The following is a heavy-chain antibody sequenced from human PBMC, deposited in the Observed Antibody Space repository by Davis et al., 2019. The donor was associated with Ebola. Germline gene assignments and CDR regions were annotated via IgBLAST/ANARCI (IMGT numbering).Heavy chain of an antibody. CDR3: ARRSGYNYGYEGMDV. D-gene: IGHD5-18*01. CDR2: IKQDGSEQ. V-gene: IGHV3-7*01. J-gene: IGHJ6*04. CDR1: GFIFSNYY. Sequence: GGSLRLSCAASGFIFSNYYMTWVRQAPGKGLEWAAGIKQDGSEQYYVDSVKGRFTISRDNSKNSLFLQMNSLRAEDTAVYYCARRSGYNYGYEGMDVWGKGTTVTVSS.